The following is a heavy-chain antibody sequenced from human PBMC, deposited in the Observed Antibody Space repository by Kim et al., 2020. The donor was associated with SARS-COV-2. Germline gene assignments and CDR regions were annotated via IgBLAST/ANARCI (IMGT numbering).Heavy chain of an antibody. J-gene: IGHJ4*02. V-gene: IGHV3-33*01. CDR2: IWFDGTNK. CDR3: ARDFPPRDIWAPSD. CDR1: GFTFSNFG. D-gene: IGHD2-21*01. Sequence: GGSLRLSCAASGFTFSNFGMHWVRQAPGKGLEWVAVIWFDGTNKYYADSVKGRFTISRDNSKNTLYLQMNSLRAEDTAVYYCARDFPPRDIWAPSDWGQGTLVTVSS.